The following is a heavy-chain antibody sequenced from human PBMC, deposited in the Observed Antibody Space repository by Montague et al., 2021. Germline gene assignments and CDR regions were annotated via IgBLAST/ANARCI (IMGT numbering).Heavy chain of an antibody. D-gene: IGHD6-19*01. J-gene: IGHJ6*02. Sequence: SETLSLTCTVSGGSISSSNYYWSWIRQPPGKELEWIGYIYYSGSSNYNPSLKSRLTISINTSKNQFTLKLSSETAADTAVYYCAGRPWLLRDGMDVWGQGTTVTVSS. CDR1: GGSISSSNYY. CDR3: AGRPWLLRDGMDV. CDR2: IYYSGSS. V-gene: IGHV4-39*01.